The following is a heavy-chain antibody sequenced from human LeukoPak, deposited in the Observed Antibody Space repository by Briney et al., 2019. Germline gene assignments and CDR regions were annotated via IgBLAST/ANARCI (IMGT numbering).Heavy chain of an antibody. D-gene: IGHD1/OR15-1a*01. CDR3: ARQKWEQQGRDYYFNGLDV. J-gene: IGHJ6*02. CDR1: IVSISSSKW. CDR2: IYLYGTT. Sequence: SETLSLTCSVSIVSISSSKWWSWVRQSPVKGLEWIGEIYLYGTTNYNPSFTSRVTMSVDRSRNQFSLKLTSVTAADTAVYYCARQKWEQQGRDYYFNGLDVWGPGTTVIVSS. V-gene: IGHV4-4*02.